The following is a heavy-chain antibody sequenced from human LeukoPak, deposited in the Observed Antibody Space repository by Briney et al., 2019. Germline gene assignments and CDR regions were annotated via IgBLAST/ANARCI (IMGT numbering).Heavy chain of an antibody. D-gene: IGHD6-19*01. J-gene: IGHJ4*02. CDR1: GYSFTNYW. Sequence: GESLKISCKGSGYSFTNYWIGWVRQMPGKGLEWMGIIYPGDSDTRYSPSFQGQVTISADKSISTAYLQWSSLKASDTAVYFCAGGIAVTGFDYWGQGALVTVSS. CDR2: IYPGDSDT. CDR3: AGGIAVTGFDY. V-gene: IGHV5-51*01.